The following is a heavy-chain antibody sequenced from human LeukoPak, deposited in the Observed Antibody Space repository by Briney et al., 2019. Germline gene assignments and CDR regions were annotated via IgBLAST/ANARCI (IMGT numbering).Heavy chain of an antibody. CDR2: IKQDGSEK. CDR1: GFTFSSYW. Sequence: GGSLRLSCAASGFTFSSYWMSWVRQAPGKGLEWVANIKQDGSEKYYVDSVKGRFTISRDNAKNSLYLQMNSLRAEDTAVYYSARVGSQYYFDYWGQGTLVTVSS. D-gene: IGHD3-10*01. CDR3: ARVGSQYYFDY. V-gene: IGHV3-7*01. J-gene: IGHJ4*02.